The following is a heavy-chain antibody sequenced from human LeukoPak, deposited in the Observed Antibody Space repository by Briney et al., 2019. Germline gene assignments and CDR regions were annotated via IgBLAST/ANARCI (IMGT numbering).Heavy chain of an antibody. CDR2: ISSSSSYI. CDR3: ARAPPFGADAALDY. D-gene: IGHD3-3*01. V-gene: IGHV3-21*01. Sequence: GGSLQLSCAASGFTFSSYSMNWVRQAPGKGLEWVSSISSSSSYIYYADSVKGRFTISRDNAKNSLYLQMNSLRAEDTAVYYCARAPPFGADAALDYWGQGTLVTVSS. CDR1: GFTFSSYS. J-gene: IGHJ4*02.